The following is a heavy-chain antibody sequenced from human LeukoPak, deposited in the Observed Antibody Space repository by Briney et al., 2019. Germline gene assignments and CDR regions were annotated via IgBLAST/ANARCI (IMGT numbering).Heavy chain of an antibody. J-gene: IGHJ1*01. Sequence: GGSLRLSCAASGFTFSSYAMSWVRQAPGEGLEWVSAISGSGGSTYYADSVKGRFTISRDNSKNTLYLQMNGLRAEDTAVYYCAKDLGVVVIAIGYFQHWGQGTLVTVSS. V-gene: IGHV3-23*01. CDR1: GFTFSSYA. CDR3: AKDLGVVVIAIGYFQH. D-gene: IGHD2-21*01. CDR2: ISGSGGST.